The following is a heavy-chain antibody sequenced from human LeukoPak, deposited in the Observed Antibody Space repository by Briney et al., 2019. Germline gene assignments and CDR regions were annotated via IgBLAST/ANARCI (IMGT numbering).Heavy chain of an antibody. J-gene: IGHJ4*02. CDR3: AKDQRPMITFGGVIAD. CDR1: GCTFSRYG. Sequence: GGSLRLSCAASGCTFSRYGMHWVRQAPGKGLEWVALISYDGSNKYYADSVKGQFTISRDNSKNTLYLQMNSLRAEDTAVYYCAKDQRPMITFGGVIADWGQGTLVTVSS. CDR2: ISYDGSNK. D-gene: IGHD3-16*02. V-gene: IGHV3-30*18.